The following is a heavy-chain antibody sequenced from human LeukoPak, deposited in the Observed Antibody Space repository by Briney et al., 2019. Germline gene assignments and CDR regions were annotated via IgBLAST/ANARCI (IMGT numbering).Heavy chain of an antibody. CDR3: ERADWGSPIP. V-gene: IGHV3-30*03. CDR2: ISYDGSNK. J-gene: IGHJ5*02. D-gene: IGHD7-27*01. Sequence: GGSLTLSCAASGFTFISYGMHWVRQPPGKGLEWVAVISYDGSNKYYADSVKGRFTISRDNSKNTLYLQMNSLRAEDMAVYYCERADWGSPIPWGEGTLVTVSS. CDR1: GFTFISYG.